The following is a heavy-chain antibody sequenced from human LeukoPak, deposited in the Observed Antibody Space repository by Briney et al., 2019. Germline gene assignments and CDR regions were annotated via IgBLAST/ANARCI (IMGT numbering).Heavy chain of an antibody. CDR1: GGSISSGGYY. Sequence: SQTLSLTCTVSGGSISSGGYYYTWIRQHPGKGLEYIGYIYYSGSTYYNPSLKSRVAMSVDTSKKQFSLRLSSVTAADTAVYYCARRGGDSSGNFDYWGQGTLVTVSS. CDR2: IYYSGST. J-gene: IGHJ4*02. CDR3: ARRGGDSSGNFDY. V-gene: IGHV4-31*03. D-gene: IGHD3-22*01.